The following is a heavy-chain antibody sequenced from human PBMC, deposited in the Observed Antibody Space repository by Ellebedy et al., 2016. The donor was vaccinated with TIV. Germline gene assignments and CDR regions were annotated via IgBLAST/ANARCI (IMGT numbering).Heavy chain of an antibody. J-gene: IGHJ4*02. CDR2: ISSSSSYI. Sequence: GESLKISXAASGFTFSSYSMNWVRQAPGKGLEWVSSISSSSSYIYYADSVKGRFTISRDNAKNSLYLQMNSLRAEDTAVYYCARVPQASFGELYTADYWGQGTLVTVSS. D-gene: IGHD3-10*01. CDR1: GFTFSSYS. V-gene: IGHV3-21*01. CDR3: ARVPQASFGELYTADY.